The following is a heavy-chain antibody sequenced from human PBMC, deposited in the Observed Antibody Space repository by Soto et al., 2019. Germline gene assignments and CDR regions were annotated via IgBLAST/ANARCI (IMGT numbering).Heavy chain of an antibody. D-gene: IGHD6-19*01. Sequence: ASVKVSCKASGYTFTSYGISWVRQAPGQGLEWMGWISAYNGNTNYAQKLQGRVTMTTDTSTSTAYMELRSLRSDDTAVYYCAAHSGYSSGWYVAFDIWGQGAMVTVS. CDR3: AAHSGYSSGWYVAFDI. CDR1: GYTFTSYG. CDR2: ISAYNGNT. V-gene: IGHV1-18*01. J-gene: IGHJ3*02.